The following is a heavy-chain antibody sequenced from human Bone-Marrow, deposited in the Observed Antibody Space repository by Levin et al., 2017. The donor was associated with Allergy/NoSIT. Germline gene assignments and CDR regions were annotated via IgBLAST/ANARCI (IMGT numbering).Heavy chain of an antibody. CDR2: IIPILGIA. D-gene: IGHD3-3*01. J-gene: IGHJ5*02. Sequence: GGSLRLSCKASGGTFSSYAISWVRQAPGQGLEWMGRIIPILGIANYAQKFQGRVTITADKSTSTAYMELSSLRSEDTAVYYCAREGGITIFGVVDLRFDPWGQGTLVTVSS. V-gene: IGHV1-69*04. CDR1: GGTFSSYA. CDR3: AREGGITIFGVVDLRFDP.